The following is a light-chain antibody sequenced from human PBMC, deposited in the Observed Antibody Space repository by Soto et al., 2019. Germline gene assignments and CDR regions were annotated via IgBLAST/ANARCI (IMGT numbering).Light chain of an antibody. J-gene: IGKJ1*01. CDR3: LQDFKYPRT. CDR1: QDIRTE. Sequence: AIQMTQSPSSLSASVGDRVTITCRASQDIRTELGWYQQKPGKAPRLLIYGTFSLQSGVPSRFSGSGSGTAFTLTISSLQPDDFATNYCLQDFKYPRTFGQGTRWKSN. V-gene: IGKV1-6*01. CDR2: GTF.